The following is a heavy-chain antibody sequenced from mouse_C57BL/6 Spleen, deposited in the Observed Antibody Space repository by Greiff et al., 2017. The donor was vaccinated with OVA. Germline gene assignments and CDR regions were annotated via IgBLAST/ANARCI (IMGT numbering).Heavy chain of an antibody. CDR3: ARGLTGYFDY. CDR1: GYTFTSYW. J-gene: IGHJ2*01. V-gene: IGHV1-61*01. Sequence: VQLQQPGAELVRPGSSVKLSCKASGYTFTSYWMDWVKQRPGQGLEWIGNIYPSDSETHYNQKFKDKATLTVDKSSSTAYMQLSSLTSEDSAVYYCARGLTGYFDYWGQGTTRTVSS. D-gene: IGHD4-1*01. CDR2: IYPSDSET.